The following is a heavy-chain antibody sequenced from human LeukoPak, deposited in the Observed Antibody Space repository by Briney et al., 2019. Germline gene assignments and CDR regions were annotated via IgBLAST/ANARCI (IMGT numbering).Heavy chain of an antibody. CDR2: ISGSGGST. CDR3: AKDRDPYYYDSSGYYDAFDI. D-gene: IGHD3-22*01. J-gene: IGHJ3*02. V-gene: IGHV3-23*01. Sequence: GGSLRLSCAASGFTFSLNEMNWVRQAPGKGLEWVSAISGSGGSTYYADSVKGRFTISRDNSKNTLYLQMNSLRAEDTAVYYCAKDRDPYYYDSSGYYDAFDIWGQGTMVTVSS. CDR1: GFTFSLNE.